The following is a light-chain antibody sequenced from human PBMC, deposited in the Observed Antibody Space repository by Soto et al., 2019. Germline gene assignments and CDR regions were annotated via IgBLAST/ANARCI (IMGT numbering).Light chain of an antibody. J-gene: IGLJ3*02. Sequence: QSVLTQPPSVSAAPGQKVTISCSGSTSNIGNNFVSWYQHLPGTAPKLLTYDNNKRSSGIPDRFSASKSGTSATLGITGLQTGDEADYYCGTWDSSLSVWVFGGGTKLTVL. V-gene: IGLV1-51*01. CDR3: GTWDSSLSVWV. CDR1: TSNIGNNF. CDR2: DNN.